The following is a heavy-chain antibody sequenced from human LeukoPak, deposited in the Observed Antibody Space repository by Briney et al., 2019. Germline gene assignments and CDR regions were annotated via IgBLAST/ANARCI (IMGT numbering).Heavy chain of an antibody. CDR1: GFTFSNDW. CDR3: TAYGLDY. Sequence: LGGSLTLSCAPSGFTFSNDWMYWVRQAPANGREWVGLIRSKTDGGTTDYAAPLKVRFTLSRGDSQTTLYLQMNSLKAVDTAVYCCTAYGLDYWGQGTLVTVPS. CDR2: IRSKTDGGTT. D-gene: IGHD4-17*01. J-gene: IGHJ4*02. V-gene: IGHV3-15*01.